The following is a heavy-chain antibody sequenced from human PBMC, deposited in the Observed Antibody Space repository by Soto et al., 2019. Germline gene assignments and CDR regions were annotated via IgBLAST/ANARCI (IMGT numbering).Heavy chain of an antibody. J-gene: IGHJ4*02. CDR1: GGSISSYY. D-gene: IGHD5-18*01. CDR2: IHYSGSP. Sequence: PSETLSLTCTVSGGSISSYYWSWIRQPPGKGLEWIGYIHYSGSPNYSPSLKSRVTISIDTSKNQFSLKLSSVTAADTAVYYCARTLYSYGPRFDYWGQGTLVTVSS. V-gene: IGHV4-59*01. CDR3: ARTLYSYGPRFDY.